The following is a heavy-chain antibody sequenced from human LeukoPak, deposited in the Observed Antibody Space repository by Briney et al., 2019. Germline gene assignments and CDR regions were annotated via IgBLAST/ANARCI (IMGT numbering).Heavy chain of an antibody. CDR2: INPNSGGT. Sequence: ASVKVSCKASGYTFTGYYMHWVRQAPGQGLEWMGWINPNSGGTNYAQKFQARVTMTRDTSISTAYMELNRLRSDDTAVYYCARGQTGVYGWTNGGDAFDIWGQGTMVTVSS. D-gene: IGHD7-27*01. CDR1: GYTFTGYY. CDR3: ARGQTGVYGWTNGGDAFDI. J-gene: IGHJ3*02. V-gene: IGHV1-2*02.